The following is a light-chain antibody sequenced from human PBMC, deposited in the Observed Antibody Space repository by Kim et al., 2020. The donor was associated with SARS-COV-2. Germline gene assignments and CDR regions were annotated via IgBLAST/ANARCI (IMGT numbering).Light chain of an antibody. CDR1: SSNIGRNY. Sequence: GQKVTISCSGSSSNIGRNYVSWYQQLPGTAPQLLIYDNNKRPSGIPDRFSGSKSDTSATLGITGLLTGDEADYYCATWDSSLSVGVFGGGTQLTVL. CDR2: DNN. J-gene: IGLJ2*01. V-gene: IGLV1-51*01. CDR3: ATWDSSLSVGV.